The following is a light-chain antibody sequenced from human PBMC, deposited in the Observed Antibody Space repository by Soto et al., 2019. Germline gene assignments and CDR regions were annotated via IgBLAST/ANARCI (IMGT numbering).Light chain of an antibody. CDR1: QSGSNY. V-gene: IGKV3-11*01. CDR2: DAS. Sequence: EIVLTQSPGTLALSPGERATLSCRASQSGSNYLAWYQQTPGQVPRLLIYDASNRATGIPARFSGSGSGTDFTLTISSLEPEDFAVYYCQQRSHWPRTFGQGPKLEIK. J-gene: IGKJ2*01. CDR3: QQRSHWPRT.